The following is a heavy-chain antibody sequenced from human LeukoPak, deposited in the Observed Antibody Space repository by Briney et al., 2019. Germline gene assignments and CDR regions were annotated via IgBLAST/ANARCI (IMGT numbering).Heavy chain of an antibody. CDR3: ARDRVPFTGKYYFDY. J-gene: IGHJ4*02. CDR1: GFTFSSYA. CDR2: ISYDGSNK. Sequence: GGSLRLSCAASGFTFSSYAMPWVRQAPGKGLEWVAVISYDGSNKYYADSVKGRFTISRDNSKNTLYLQMNSLRAEDTAVYYCARDRVPFTGKYYFDYWGQGTLVTVSS. D-gene: IGHD2-8*02. V-gene: IGHV3-30-3*01.